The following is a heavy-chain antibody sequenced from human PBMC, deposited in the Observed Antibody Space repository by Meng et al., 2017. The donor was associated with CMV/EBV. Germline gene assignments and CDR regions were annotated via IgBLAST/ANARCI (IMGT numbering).Heavy chain of an antibody. J-gene: IGHJ4*02. D-gene: IGHD3-22*01. CDR3: ARGGLYYYDSSGHFDY. V-gene: IGHV4-4*07. CDR2: IYTSGST. CDR1: GGSISSYY. Sequence: QVELQESGPGLVKPSQTLSLTRTVAGGSISSYYWSWIRQPAGKGLEWIGRIYTSGSTNYNPSLKSRVTMSVDTSKNQFSLKLSSVTAADTAVYYCARGGLYYYDSSGHFDYWGQGTLVTVSS.